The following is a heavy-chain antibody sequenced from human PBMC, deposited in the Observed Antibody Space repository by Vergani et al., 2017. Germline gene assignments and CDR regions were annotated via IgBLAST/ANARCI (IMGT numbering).Heavy chain of an antibody. J-gene: IGHJ4*02. V-gene: IGHV3-66*01. CDR1: GFSVSSNY. Sequence: EVQLVESGGGLVQPGGSLRLSCAASGFSVSSNYMTWVRQAPGKGLEWVSVIYSGGTTNHADSVKGRFTISRDSSKNTLYLQMNSLRADDTAVYYCAAFVVVTGFDYWGQGTLVTVSS. CDR2: IYSGGTT. D-gene: IGHD2-21*02. CDR3: AAFVVVTGFDY.